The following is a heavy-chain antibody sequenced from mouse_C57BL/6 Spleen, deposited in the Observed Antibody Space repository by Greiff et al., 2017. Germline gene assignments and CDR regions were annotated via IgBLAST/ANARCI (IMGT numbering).Heavy chain of an antibody. Sequence: EVRLVESGGGLVQPGGSMKLSCGASGFTFSNYWMHWVRQYPEKGLEWVAQISLKADNYATDYAESVKGKFTISIDDSKSSVYLQMNNLRAEDTGIYYCTAFPMSTAYFDYWGQGTTLTVSS. D-gene: IGHD2-4*01. V-gene: IGHV6-3*01. CDR2: ISLKADNYAT. CDR3: TAFPMSTAYFDY. J-gene: IGHJ2*01. CDR1: GFTFSNYW.